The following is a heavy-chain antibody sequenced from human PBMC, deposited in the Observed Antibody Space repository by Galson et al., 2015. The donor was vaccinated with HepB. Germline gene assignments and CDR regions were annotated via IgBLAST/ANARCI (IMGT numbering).Heavy chain of an antibody. J-gene: IGHJ4*02. CDR1: GFTFSSYW. CDR3: ARDPGVGATQCGFDY. D-gene: IGHD1-26*01. V-gene: IGHV3-74*01. Sequence: SLRLSCAASGFTFSSYWMPWVRQAPGKGLVWVSRINSDGCTTSYADSVKGRFTISRDNDKNTLYLQMNSLRAEDTAVYYCARDPGVGATQCGFDYCGQGTPPTVS. CDR2: INSDGCTT.